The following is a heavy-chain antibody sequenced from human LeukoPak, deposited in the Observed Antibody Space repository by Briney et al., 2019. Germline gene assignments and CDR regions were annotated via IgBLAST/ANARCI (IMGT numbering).Heavy chain of an antibody. V-gene: IGHV3-7*03. D-gene: IGHD3-10*01. Sequence: GGSLRLSCAASGFTFSSYWMSWVRQAPGKGLEWVANIKQDGSEKYYVDSVKGRFTISRDNAKNSLYLQMNSLRPEDMALYYCAKGRGGAADYYMDVWGKGTTVTVSS. CDR3: AKGRGGAADYYMDV. J-gene: IGHJ6*03. CDR2: IKQDGSEK. CDR1: GFTFSSYW.